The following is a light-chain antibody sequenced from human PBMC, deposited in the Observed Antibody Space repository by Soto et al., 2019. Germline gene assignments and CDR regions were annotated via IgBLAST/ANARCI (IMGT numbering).Light chain of an antibody. CDR2: EVS. V-gene: IGLV2-14*01. CDR3: SSYTSSSTLYV. Sequence: QSVLTQPASVSGSPGQSITISCTGTSSDVGNYNYVSWYQQHPAKAPKLMIFEVSDRPSGVSNRFSGSKSGNTASLTISGLQAEDEADYYCSSYTSSSTLYVFGTGTKGTVL. J-gene: IGLJ1*01. CDR1: SSDVGNYNY.